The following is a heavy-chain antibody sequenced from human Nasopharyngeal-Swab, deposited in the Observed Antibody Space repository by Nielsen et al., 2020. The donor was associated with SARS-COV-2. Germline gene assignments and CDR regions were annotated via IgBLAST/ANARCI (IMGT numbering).Heavy chain of an antibody. D-gene: IGHD5-24*01. CDR3: AKVNGYHRDNGDFEY. V-gene: IGHV3-23*01. CDR1: GFSFSDSA. J-gene: IGHJ4*02. Sequence: ESLKISCAVSGFSFSDSAMTWVRQAAGKGLEWVSSISFSGGRTYYAESVRGRFTISRDNSKNTVYLQMGGLGAEDTAVYYCAKVNGYHRDNGDFEYWGQGTLVTVAS. CDR2: ISFSGGRT.